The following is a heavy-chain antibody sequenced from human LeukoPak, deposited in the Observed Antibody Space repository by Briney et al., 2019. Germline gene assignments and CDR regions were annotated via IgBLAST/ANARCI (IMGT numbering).Heavy chain of an antibody. CDR1: GDSMSSSY. V-gene: IGHV4-4*09. J-gene: IGHJ5*01. D-gene: IGHD2-2*01. Sequence: SETLSLTCTVSGDSMSSSYWNWIRQPQGKGLEWIGHIYTSGSTDYNPSLNYNPSLKGRVTISLDTSKNQFSLKLSSVTAADTAVYYCARLSGDSTTWYRWFDSWGQGSLVTVSS. CDR2: IYTSGSTDYNPSL. CDR3: ARLSGDSTTWYRWFDS.